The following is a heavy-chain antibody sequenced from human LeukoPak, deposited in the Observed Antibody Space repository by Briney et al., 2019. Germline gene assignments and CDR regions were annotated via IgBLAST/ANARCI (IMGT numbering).Heavy chain of an antibody. CDR1: GYTFTSYG. CDR2: INPNSGGS. V-gene: IGHV1-2*02. J-gene: IGHJ4*02. D-gene: IGHD6-13*01. CDR3: ARSGGGGSWYDLDY. Sequence: ASLKVSFKASGYTFTSYGISWVRQAPGQRLEWMGWINPNSGGSNYVQQFQGRVTLTRDLSITTAYMELSGLRFDGTAVYYCARSGGGGSWYDLDYWGQGALVTVS.